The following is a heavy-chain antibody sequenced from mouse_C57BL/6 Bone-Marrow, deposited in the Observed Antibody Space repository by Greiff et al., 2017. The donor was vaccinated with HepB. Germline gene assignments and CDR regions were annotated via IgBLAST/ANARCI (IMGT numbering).Heavy chain of an antibody. CDR3: VRREIYYGYAMDY. D-gene: IGHD2-1*01. CDR2: IRSKSNNYAT. J-gene: IGHJ4*01. V-gene: IGHV10-1*01. Sequence: DVHLVESGGGLVQPKGSLKLSCAASGFSFNTYAMNWVRPAPGKGLEWVARIRSKSNNYATYYADSVKDRFTISRDDSERMLYLQMNNLKTEDTAMYYCVRREIYYGYAMDYWGQGTSVTVSS. CDR1: GFSFNTYA.